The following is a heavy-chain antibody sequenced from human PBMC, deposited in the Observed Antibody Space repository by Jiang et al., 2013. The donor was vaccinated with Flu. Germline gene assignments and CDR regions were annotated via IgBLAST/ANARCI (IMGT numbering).Heavy chain of an antibody. CDR3: ARAMVRGATDAFAV. CDR2: INPNSAGT. CDR1: GYTFSGYK. D-gene: IGHD3-10*01. J-gene: IGHJ3*01. V-gene: IGHV1-2*02. Sequence: SGAEVRTPGASVKVSCKASGYTFSGYKIHWVRQAPGQGLEWMGWINPNSAGTNSAQKFQGRVTMTRDTSISTAYMELSRLRSDDTAVYYCARAMVRGATDAFAVWGQGTMVTVSS.